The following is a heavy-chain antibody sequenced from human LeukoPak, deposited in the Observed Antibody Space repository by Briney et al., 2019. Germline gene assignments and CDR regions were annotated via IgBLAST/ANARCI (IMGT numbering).Heavy chain of an antibody. J-gene: IGHJ3*02. CDR1: GGSISSYY. V-gene: IGHV4-59*01. D-gene: IGHD1-14*01. CDR3: ARETAPYDAFDI. CDR2: IYYSGST. Sequence: SETLSFTCTVSGGSISSYYWSWIRQPPGKGLEWIGYIYYSGSTNYNPSLKSRVTISVDTSKNQFPLKLSSVTAADTAVYYCARETAPYDAFDIWGQGTMVTVSS.